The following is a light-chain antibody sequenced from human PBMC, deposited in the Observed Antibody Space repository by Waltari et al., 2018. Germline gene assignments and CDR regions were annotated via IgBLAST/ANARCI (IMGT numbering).Light chain of an antibody. CDR2: HAS. CDR1: QSISIY. Sequence: EIVMTQSPATLSVSPGERATPSCRASQSISIYLAWFQQKPGQAPRLLIYHASTRATGIPARLSGSGSGTEFTLTISSLQSEDFAVYYCQQYYDGRTFGQGTKLEIK. V-gene: IGKV3-15*01. J-gene: IGKJ2*01. CDR3: QQYYDGRT.